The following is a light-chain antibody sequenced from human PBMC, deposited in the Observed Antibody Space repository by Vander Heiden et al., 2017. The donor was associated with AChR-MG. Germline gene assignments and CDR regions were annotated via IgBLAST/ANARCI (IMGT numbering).Light chain of an antibody. CDR1: QSVSSSY. J-gene: IGKJ3*01. CDR3: QQYGSSPRFT. CDR2: GAS. Sequence: EIVLTQSPGTLSLSPGERATLSCRASQSVSSSYLAWYQQKPGQAPRLLMYGASRRATGIPDRFSGSGSGTDFTLTISRLEPEDFAVYYCQQYGSSPRFTFGPGTKVDIK. V-gene: IGKV3-20*01.